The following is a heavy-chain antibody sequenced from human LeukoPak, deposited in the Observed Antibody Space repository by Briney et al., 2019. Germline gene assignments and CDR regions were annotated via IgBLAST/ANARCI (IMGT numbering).Heavy chain of an antibody. CDR3: ARVGDCGDDCYSHDY. J-gene: IGHJ4*02. CDR1: GGSINGFH. D-gene: IGHD2-21*02. Sequence: SETLSLTCTVSGGSINGFHGGWVRQPPGKGLEYLGFISHTGNTNYSPSLKSRVTISIDTSKNHFSLELRSVTAADTAVYFCARVGDCGDDCYSHDYWGQGTLVSVSS. CDR2: ISHTGNT. V-gene: IGHV4-59*08.